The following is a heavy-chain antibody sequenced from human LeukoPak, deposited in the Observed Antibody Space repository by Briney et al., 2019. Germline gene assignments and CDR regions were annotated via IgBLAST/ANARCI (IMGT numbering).Heavy chain of an antibody. Sequence: GGSLRLSCAASGFTFSSYGMHWVRQAPGKGLEWVAVISYDGSNKYYADSVKGRFTISRDNSKNTLYLQMNSLRAEDTAVYYCAKDRGIAAAGTFDYWGQGTLVTVSS. CDR3: AKDRGIAAAGTFDY. V-gene: IGHV3-30*18. J-gene: IGHJ4*02. CDR2: ISYDGSNK. CDR1: GFTFSSYG. D-gene: IGHD6-13*01.